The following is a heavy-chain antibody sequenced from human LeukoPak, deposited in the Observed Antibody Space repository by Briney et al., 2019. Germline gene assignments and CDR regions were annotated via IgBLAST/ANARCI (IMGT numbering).Heavy chain of an antibody. CDR3: ARDSTRGSDDFWSGYYSYYYYYMDV. J-gene: IGHJ6*03. CDR1: GFTFSSHS. V-gene: IGHV3-21*01. CDR2: ISSSSSYI. Sequence: PGGCLRLSCAASGFTFSSHSMNWVRQAPGKGMGWVSSISSSSSYIYYADSVKGRFPISRDNAKNSLYLQMNSLRAEDTAVYYCARDSTRGSDDFWSGYYSYYYYYMDVWGKGTTVTVSS. D-gene: IGHD3-3*01.